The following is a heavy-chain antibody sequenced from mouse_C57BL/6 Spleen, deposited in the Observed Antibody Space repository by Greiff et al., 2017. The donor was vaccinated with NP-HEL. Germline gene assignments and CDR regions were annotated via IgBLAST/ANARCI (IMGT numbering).Heavy chain of an antibody. V-gene: IGHV3-6*01. J-gene: IGHJ2*01. Sequence: EVKLQESGPGLVKPSQSLSLTCSVTGYSITSGYYWNWIRKCPGNKLEWMGYISDDGNNNYNQSLKNRISITRDTSKNQFFLKLNSVTTEDTATYYCARENWDKDFDYWGQGTTLTVSS. CDR1: GYSITSGYY. CDR3: ARENWDKDFDY. D-gene: IGHD4-1*01. CDR2: ISDDGNN.